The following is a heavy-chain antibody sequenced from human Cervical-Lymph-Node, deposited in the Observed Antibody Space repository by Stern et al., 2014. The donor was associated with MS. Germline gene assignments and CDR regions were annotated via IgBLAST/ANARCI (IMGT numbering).Heavy chain of an antibody. CDR2: ILYDGSNR. J-gene: IGHJ1*01. Sequence: MQLVESGGGVVQPGRSLRLSCAASGFTFSRSGMHWVRQAPGKGLEWLASILYDGSNRYYADSVKGRFTISRDNSKNTLYLQMNSLRAEDTAVYYCAREGGNTAEYFQHWGQGTLVTVSS. D-gene: IGHD4-23*01. CDR1: GFTFSRSG. CDR3: AREGGNTAEYFQH. V-gene: IGHV3-33*01.